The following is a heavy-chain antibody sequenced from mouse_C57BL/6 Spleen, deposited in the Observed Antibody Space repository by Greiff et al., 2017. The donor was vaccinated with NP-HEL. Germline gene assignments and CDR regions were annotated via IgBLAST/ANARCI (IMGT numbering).Heavy chain of an antibody. V-gene: IGHV1-50*01. CDR1: GYTFTSYW. CDR3: ARGSSGYVAY. D-gene: IGHD3-2*02. J-gene: IGHJ3*01. Sequence: VQLQQPGAELVKPGASVKLSCKASGYTFTSYWMPWVKQRPGQGLEWIGEIDPSDSYTNYNQKFKGKATLTVDTASSTAYMQLSSLTSEDSAGYYCARGSSGYVAYWGKGTLVTVSA. CDR2: IDPSDSYT.